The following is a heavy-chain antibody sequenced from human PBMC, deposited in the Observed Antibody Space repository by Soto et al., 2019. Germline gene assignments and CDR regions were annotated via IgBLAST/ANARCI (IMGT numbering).Heavy chain of an antibody. D-gene: IGHD3-10*01. V-gene: IGHV4-34*01. CDR2: INHSGGT. J-gene: IGHJ4*02. Sequence: VQLQQWGAGLLKPSETLSVTCTVYGGSFSDYYWAWIRQPPGKGLEWIGEINHSGGTNYNPSLQSRHTTPIDTSKNQFSLRLTSVTAADTALYYCASSRYGSGHLDLEYWGQGTLVTVSS. CDR1: GGSFSDYY. CDR3: ASSRYGSGHLDLEY.